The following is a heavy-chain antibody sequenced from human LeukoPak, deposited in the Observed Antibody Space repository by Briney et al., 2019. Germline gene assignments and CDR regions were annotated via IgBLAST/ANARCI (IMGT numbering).Heavy chain of an antibody. D-gene: IGHD6-19*01. CDR2: INHSGST. CDR3: ASRIAVARSPPFDY. CDR1: GGSISSYY. Sequence: SETLSLTCTVSGGSISSYYWSWIRQPPGKGLEWIGEINHSGSTNYNPSLKSRVTISVDTSKNQFSLKLSSVTAADTAVYYCASRIAVARSPPFDYWGQGTLVTVSS. J-gene: IGHJ4*02. V-gene: IGHV4-59*12.